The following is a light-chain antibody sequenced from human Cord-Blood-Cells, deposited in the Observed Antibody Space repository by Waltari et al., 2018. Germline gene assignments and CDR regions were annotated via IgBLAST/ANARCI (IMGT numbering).Light chain of an antibody. Sequence: EIALTQSPGTLSLSPGERASQSVSSSYLAWYQQKPGQAPRLLIYGASSRATGIPDRFSGSGSGTDFTFTISRLEPEDFAVYYCQQYGSSSWTFGQGTKVEIK. CDR2: GAS. CDR3: QQYGSSSWT. V-gene: IGKV3-20*01. J-gene: IGKJ1*01. CDR1: QSVSSSY.